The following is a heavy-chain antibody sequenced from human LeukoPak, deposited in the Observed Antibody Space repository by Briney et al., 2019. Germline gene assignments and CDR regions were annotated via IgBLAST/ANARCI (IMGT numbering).Heavy chain of an antibody. CDR1: GFTFDDYA. D-gene: IGHD2-2*01. CDR2: ISWNSGSI. J-gene: IGHJ4*02. V-gene: IGHV3-9*01. CDR3: AKNHLASTGYDS. Sequence: PGGSLRLSCAASGFTFDDYAMHWVRQAPGKGLEWVSGISWNSGSIGYADSVKGRFTISRDNSKNTLYLQMNSLRAEDTAVYYCAKNHLASTGYDSWGQGTLVTVSS.